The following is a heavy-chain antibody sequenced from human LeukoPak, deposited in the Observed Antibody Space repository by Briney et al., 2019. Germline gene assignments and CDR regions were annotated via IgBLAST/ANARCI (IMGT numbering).Heavy chain of an antibody. J-gene: IGHJ4*02. CDR3: ARAHRQLERLGRYYFDY. Sequence: ASVKVSCKASGYTFTSYGITWVRQAPGQGLEWMGWISACNGNTNYAQKLQVRVTMTTDTSTSTAYMELSSLRSEDTAVYYCARAHRQLERLGRYYFDYWGKGTLVTVSS. CDR1: GYTFTSYG. V-gene: IGHV1-18*01. CDR2: ISACNGNT. D-gene: IGHD1-1*01.